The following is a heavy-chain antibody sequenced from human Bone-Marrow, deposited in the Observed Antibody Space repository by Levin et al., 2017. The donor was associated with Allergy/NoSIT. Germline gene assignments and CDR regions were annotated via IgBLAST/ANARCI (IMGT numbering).Heavy chain of an antibody. D-gene: IGHD3-3*01. J-gene: IGHJ6*02. V-gene: IGHV4-39*07. Sequence: SETLSLTCTVSDGSISSRSYSWGCIRQAPGKGLEWIATINNSGTTFYNPSLKSRATISIDTSNNQFSLKLSSVTAADTAVYFCARELTIVAGMDVWGQGTTITVSS. CDR2: INNSGTT. CDR1: DGSISSRSYS. CDR3: ARELTIVAGMDV.